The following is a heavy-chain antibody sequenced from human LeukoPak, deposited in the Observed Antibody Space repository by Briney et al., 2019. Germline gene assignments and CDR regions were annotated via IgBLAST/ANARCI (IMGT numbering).Heavy chain of an antibody. Sequence: SETLSLTCTVSGGSISSYYWSWIRQPPGKGLEGIGYNYTSGTTNYNPSLKIRVTISVDTSKNPFSLKLRSVTAADTAVYYCARHASAAAADKYYYYYMDVWGKGTTVTVSS. CDR2: NYTSGTT. D-gene: IGHD6-13*01. J-gene: IGHJ6*03. V-gene: IGHV4-4*09. CDR3: ARHASAAAADKYYYYYMDV. CDR1: GGSISSYY.